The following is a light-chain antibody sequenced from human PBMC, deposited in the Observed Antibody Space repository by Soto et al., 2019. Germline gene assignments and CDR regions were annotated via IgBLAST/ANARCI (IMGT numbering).Light chain of an antibody. J-gene: IGKJ3*01. CDR2: GAF. Sequence: EIVLRQSPGTLSLSPGERATLSCRASQSVSNNYLAWYQQKPGQAPRLLIYGAFRRATGIPDRFSGSGSGTDFTLTISRLEPEDLALYYCQQYGTSPLFTFGPRTKLDLK. CDR3: QQYGTSPLFT. CDR1: QSVSNNY. V-gene: IGKV3-20*01.